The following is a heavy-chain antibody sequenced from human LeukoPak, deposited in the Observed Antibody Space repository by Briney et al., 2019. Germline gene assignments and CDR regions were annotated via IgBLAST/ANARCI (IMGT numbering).Heavy chain of an antibody. CDR1: GFTFSSYS. CDR2: ISSSRGYI. V-gene: IGHV3-21*01. J-gene: IGHJ4*02. D-gene: IGHD6-19*01. Sequence: GGSLRLSCAASGFTFSSYSMSWVRRAPGKGLEWVSSISSSRGYIYYADSVKGRFTISRDNAKNSLYLQMNSLRAEETAVYYCARDTLTWRSGWYDYWGQGTLVTVSS. CDR3: ARDTLTWRSGWYDY.